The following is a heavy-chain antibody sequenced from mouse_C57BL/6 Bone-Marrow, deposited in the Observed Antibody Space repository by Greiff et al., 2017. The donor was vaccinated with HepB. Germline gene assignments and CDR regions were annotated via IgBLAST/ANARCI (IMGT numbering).Heavy chain of an antibody. CDR3: ATPGGNYEGDY. Sequence: QVQLKQPGAELVRPGSSVKLSCKASGYTFTSYWMDWVKQRPGQGLEWIGNIYPSDSETHYNQKFKDKATLTVDKSSSTAYMQLSSLTSEDSAVYYCATPGGNYEGDYWGQGTSVTVSS. V-gene: IGHV1-61*01. CDR2: IYPSDSET. D-gene: IGHD2-1*01. CDR1: GYTFTSYW. J-gene: IGHJ4*01.